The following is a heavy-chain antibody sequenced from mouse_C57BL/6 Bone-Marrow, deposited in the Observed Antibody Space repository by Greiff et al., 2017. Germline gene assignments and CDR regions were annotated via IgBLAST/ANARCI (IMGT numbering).Heavy chain of an antibody. CDR2: IYPGDGDT. J-gene: IGHJ1*03. CDR1: GYAFSSSW. V-gene: IGHV1-82*01. D-gene: IGHD1-1*01. Sequence: QVQLQQSGPELVKPGASVKISCKASGYAFSSSWMNWVKQRPGKGLEWIGRIYPGDGDTNYNGKFKGKATLTADKSSSTAYMQLSSLTSEDSAVYFCARSNGSSTGYFDVWGTGTTVTVSA. CDR3: ARSNGSSTGYFDV.